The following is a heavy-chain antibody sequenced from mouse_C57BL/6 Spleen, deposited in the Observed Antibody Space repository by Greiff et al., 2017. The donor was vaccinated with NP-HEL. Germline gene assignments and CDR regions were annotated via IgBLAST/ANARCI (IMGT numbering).Heavy chain of an antibody. D-gene: IGHD1-1*01. CDR2: ISDGGSYT. J-gene: IGHJ1*03. Sequence: EVMLVESGGGLVKPGGSLKLSCTASGFTFSSYAMSWVRQTPEKRLEWVATISDGGSYTYYPDNVKGRFTISRDNAKNNLYLQMSHLKSEDTAMYYCARGPIYYYGSSPYWYFDVWGTGTTVTVSS. V-gene: IGHV5-4*03. CDR1: GFTFSSYA. CDR3: ARGPIYYYGSSPYWYFDV.